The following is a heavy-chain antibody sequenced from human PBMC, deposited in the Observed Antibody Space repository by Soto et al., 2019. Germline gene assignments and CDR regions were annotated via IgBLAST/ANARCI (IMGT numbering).Heavy chain of an antibody. CDR1: GGTFSSYA. CDR2: IIPIFGTA. V-gene: IGHV1-69*13. Sequence: ASVKVSCKASGGTFSSYAISWVRQAPGQGLEWMGGIIPIFGTANYAQKYQGRVTITADESTSTAYMELSSLRSEDTAVYYCAREATMILEGAFDIWGQGTMVTVSS. J-gene: IGHJ3*02. D-gene: IGHD3-22*01. CDR3: AREATMILEGAFDI.